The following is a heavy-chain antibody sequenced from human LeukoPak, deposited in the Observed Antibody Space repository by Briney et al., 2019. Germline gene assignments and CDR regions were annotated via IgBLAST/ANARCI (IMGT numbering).Heavy chain of an antibody. V-gene: IGHV3-11*01. J-gene: IGHJ5*02. CDR3: ARGGEWELLHWFDP. CDR1: GFTFSDYY. Sequence: PGGSLTLSCAASGFTFSDYYMSWIRQAPGKGLEWVSYISSSGSTIYYADSVEGRFTISRDNAKNSLYLQMNSLRAEDTAVYYCARGGEWELLHWFDPWGQGTLVTVSS. D-gene: IGHD1-26*01. CDR2: ISSSGSTI.